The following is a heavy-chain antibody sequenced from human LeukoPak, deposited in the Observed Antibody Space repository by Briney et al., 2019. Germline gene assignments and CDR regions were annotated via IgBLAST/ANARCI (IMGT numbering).Heavy chain of an antibody. CDR2: MNPNSGNT. Sequence: ASVKVSCKASGYTFTSYDINWVRQATGQGLEWMGWMNPNSGNTGYAQKLQGRDTMTRDTSISTAYMELSSLRSEDTAVYYCARGLGVPGVYPDLRFWGQGTLVSVSS. CDR3: ARGLGVPGVYPDLRF. D-gene: IGHD2-2*01. CDR1: GYTFTSYD. V-gene: IGHV1-8*01. J-gene: IGHJ4*02.